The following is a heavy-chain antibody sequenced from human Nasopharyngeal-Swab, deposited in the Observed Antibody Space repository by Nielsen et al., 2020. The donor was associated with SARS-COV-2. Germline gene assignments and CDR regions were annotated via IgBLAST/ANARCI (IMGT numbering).Heavy chain of an antibody. Sequence: GESLKISCAASGFTFSSYWMSWVRQAPGKGLEWVANIKQDGSEKYYVDSVKGRFTISRDNAKNTLYLQMNSLRAEDTAVYYCARGTTYYDFWSGYSDSYYFDYWGQGTLVTVSS. CDR2: IKQDGSEK. CDR3: ARGTTYYDFWSGYSDSYYFDY. CDR1: GFTFSSYW. V-gene: IGHV3-7*01. D-gene: IGHD3-3*01. J-gene: IGHJ4*02.